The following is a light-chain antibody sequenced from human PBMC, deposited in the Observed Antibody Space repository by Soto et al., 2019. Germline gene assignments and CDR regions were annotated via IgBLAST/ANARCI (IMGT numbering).Light chain of an antibody. CDR2: AAS. CDR1: QSVTNY. Sequence: EIFLTQSPDTLSLSPGERATLTCRASQSVTNYIAWYQQKPGQAPRLLIYAASRRATGIPDRFSGSGSGTDFTLTISRLEPEDFAVYYCQQYGSSPWTFGQGTKVDI. J-gene: IGKJ1*01. V-gene: IGKV3-20*01. CDR3: QQYGSSPWT.